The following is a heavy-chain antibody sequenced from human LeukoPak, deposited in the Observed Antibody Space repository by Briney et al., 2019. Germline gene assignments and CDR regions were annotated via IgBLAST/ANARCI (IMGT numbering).Heavy chain of an antibody. D-gene: IGHD1-1*01. CDR3: AKVRTGHYFDY. CDR1: GFTFSTSA. Sequence: GGSLRLSCAASGFTFSTSAMTWVRQAPGKGLEWVSGISGSGVTDYADSVKGRFTISRDNSKNTLFLQMNSLRAEDTAVYYCAKVRTGHYFDYWGQGTLVTVSS. V-gene: IGHV3-23*01. J-gene: IGHJ4*02. CDR2: ISGSGVT.